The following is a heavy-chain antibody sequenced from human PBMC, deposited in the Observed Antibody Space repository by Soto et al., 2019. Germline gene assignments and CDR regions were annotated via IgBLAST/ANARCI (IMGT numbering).Heavy chain of an antibody. Sequence: EVQLVESGGGLVQPGGSLRLSCAASGFTFSSYWMRWVRQAPGKGLEWVANIKQDGSEKYYVDSVKGRFTISRDNAKNSLYLQMNSLRAEDTAVYYCARGGWIQLWPIDYWGQGTLVTVSS. CDR1: GFTFSSYW. J-gene: IGHJ4*02. D-gene: IGHD5-18*01. CDR2: IKQDGSEK. CDR3: ARGGWIQLWPIDY. V-gene: IGHV3-7*01.